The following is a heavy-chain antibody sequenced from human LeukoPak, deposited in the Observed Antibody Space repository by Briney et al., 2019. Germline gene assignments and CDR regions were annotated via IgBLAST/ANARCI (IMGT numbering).Heavy chain of an antibody. V-gene: IGHV3-66*01. CDR2: IYNDGSA. CDR1: GFTGNSNY. J-gene: IGHJ4*01. Sequence: GGSLRLSCAASGFTGNSNYMSWVRQAPGKGLKGVSVIYNDGSAYYANSVRGRFTISRDSSKNTLYLQMKSLRAEDTAVYFCARDENSNHVEFDQRGQGTLVTVSS. CDR3: ARDENSNHVEFDQ. D-gene: IGHD4-11*01.